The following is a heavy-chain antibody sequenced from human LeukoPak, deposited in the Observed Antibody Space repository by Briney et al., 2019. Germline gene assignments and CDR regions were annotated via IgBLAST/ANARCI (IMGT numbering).Heavy chain of an antibody. V-gene: IGHV4-34*01. CDR1: GGSFSGYY. D-gene: IGHD2-15*01. J-gene: IGHJ4*02. CDR2: INHSGST. CDR3: AGRLCSGGSCYSDY. Sequence: SETLSLTCAVYGGSFSGYYWSWIRQPPGKGLEWIGEINHSGSTNYNPSLKSRVTISVDTSKNQFSLKLSSVTAADTAVYYCAGRLCSGGSCYSDYWGQGTLVTVSS.